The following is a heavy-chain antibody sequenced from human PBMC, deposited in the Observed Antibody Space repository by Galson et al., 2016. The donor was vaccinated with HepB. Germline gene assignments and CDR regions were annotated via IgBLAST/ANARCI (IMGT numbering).Heavy chain of an antibody. V-gene: IGHV3-30*19. J-gene: IGHJ4*02. CDR3: AKLDCGRDCPRDD. CDR2: ISYDGGDK. Sequence: LRLSCAASGFTFSRYGMHWVRQAPGKGLEWVAVISYDGGDKHYADSVKGRFTVSRDNSKNTLFLQMNSLRVEDAAVYYCAKLDCGRDCPRDDWGQGTQVTVS. D-gene: IGHD2-21*02. CDR1: GFTFSRYG.